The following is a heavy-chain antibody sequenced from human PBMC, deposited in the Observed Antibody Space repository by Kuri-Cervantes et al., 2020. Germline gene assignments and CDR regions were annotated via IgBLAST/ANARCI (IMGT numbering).Heavy chain of an antibody. CDR3: ARGRETGRYFDWSLGY. Sequence: GGSLRLSCAASGFTFSSYEMNWVRQAPGKGLEWVSYISSSGSTIYYADSVKGRFTISRDNAKNSLYLQMNSLRAEDTAVYYCARGRETGRYFDWSLGYWGQGTLVTVSS. CDR1: GFTFSSYE. V-gene: IGHV3-48*03. D-gene: IGHD3-9*01. J-gene: IGHJ4*02. CDR2: ISSSGSTI.